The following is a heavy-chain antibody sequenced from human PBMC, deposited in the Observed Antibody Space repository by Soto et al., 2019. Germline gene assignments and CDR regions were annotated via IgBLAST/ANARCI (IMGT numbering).Heavy chain of an antibody. J-gene: IGHJ1*01. V-gene: IGHV4-4*02. CDR2: VSHNGST. D-gene: IGHD3-10*01. CDR1: GGSSSNSIW. Sequence: SEPKALTRAASGGSSSNSIWWAWLRQPQGEGREWICDVSHNGSTNYTPSLKSRVTISADTSKNQFSLHLTSLTAADTAVYYCARAAFYCPRVTRHTTTRSGLGICGEGTLGTGSS. CDR3: ARAAFYCPRVTRHTTTRSGLGI.